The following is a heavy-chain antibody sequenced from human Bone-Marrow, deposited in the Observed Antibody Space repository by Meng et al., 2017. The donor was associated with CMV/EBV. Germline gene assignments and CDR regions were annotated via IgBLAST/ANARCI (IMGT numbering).Heavy chain of an antibody. CDR3: ARGGGSHPDYYYGMDV. V-gene: IGHV3-74*01. J-gene: IGHJ6*02. Sequence: GESLKISCAASGFTFTDYWMHWVRQAPGKGLVWVSRLNGDEGSTNYVHSVRGRFTISRDNAKNMLYLQMISLRAEDTAVYYCARGGGSHPDYYYGMDVWGQGTTVTVSS. CDR1: GFTFTDYW. D-gene: IGHD3-10*01. CDR2: LNGDEGST.